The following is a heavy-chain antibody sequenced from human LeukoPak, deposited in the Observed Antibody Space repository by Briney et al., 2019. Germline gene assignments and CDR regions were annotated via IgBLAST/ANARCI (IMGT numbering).Heavy chain of an antibody. CDR2: ISGSGEFI. CDR1: GFTFSSYS. CDR3: ARDDSHGYHFFDS. D-gene: IGHD3-22*01. J-gene: IGHJ4*02. Sequence: PGGSLRLSCAASGFTFSSYSMNWIRQTPGKGLEWVSSISGSGEFIYYVDSVRGRFTSSRDNGQNSLYLQMNSLRPEDTAVYYCARDDSHGYHFFDSWGQGTLVTVSS. V-gene: IGHV3-21*01.